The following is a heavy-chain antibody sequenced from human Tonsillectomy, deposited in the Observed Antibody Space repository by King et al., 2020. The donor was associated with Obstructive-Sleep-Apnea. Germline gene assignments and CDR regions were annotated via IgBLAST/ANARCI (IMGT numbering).Heavy chain of an antibody. V-gene: IGHV4-4*07. J-gene: IGHJ4*02. D-gene: IGHD3-22*01. CDR2: IYTSGST. CDR1: GGSISNYY. CDR3: ARETSGYLGYFDY. Sequence: HVQLVESGPGLVKPSETLSLTCTVSGGSISNYYWSWSRQPAGKGLEWIGRIYTSGSTNYTPSLRRRVTMSVDTSKNQFTLRLSSVTAADTAVYYCARETSGYLGYFDYWGQGTLVTVSS.